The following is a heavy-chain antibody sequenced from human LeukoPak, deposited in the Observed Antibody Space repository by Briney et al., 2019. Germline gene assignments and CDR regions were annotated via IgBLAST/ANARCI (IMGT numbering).Heavy chain of an antibody. CDR1: GFIFNKYW. Sequence: GGSLKLSCAASGFIFNKYWMGWVRQAPGKGLEWVANIKQDGSEKYYADPVKGRFTISRDNAQNSVYLQMNSVRAEDTAVYYCARIGYSSSCFDYWGQGTPVTVSS. CDR3: ARIGYSSSCFDY. D-gene: IGHD6-13*01. V-gene: IGHV3-7*01. CDR2: IKQDGSEK. J-gene: IGHJ4*02.